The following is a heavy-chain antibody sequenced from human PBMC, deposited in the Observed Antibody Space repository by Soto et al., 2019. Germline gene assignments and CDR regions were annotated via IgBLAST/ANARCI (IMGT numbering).Heavy chain of an antibody. D-gene: IGHD3-22*01. CDR2: IYTSGST. V-gene: IGHV4-4*07. Sequence: PSETLSLTCTVSGGSISSYYWSWIRQPAGKGLEWIGRIYTSGSTNYNPSLKSRVTMSVDTSKNQCSLKLSSVTAADTAVYYCARDRFWGANYDSSGYYYYYYGMDVWGPGTTVTVSS. CDR3: ARDRFWGANYDSSGYYYYYYGMDV. J-gene: IGHJ6*02. CDR1: GGSISSYY.